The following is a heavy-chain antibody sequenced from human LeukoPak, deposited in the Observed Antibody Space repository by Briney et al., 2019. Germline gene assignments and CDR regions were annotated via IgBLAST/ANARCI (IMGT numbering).Heavy chain of an antibody. CDR1: GFTFSSYS. Sequence: GGSLRLSCAASGFTFSSYSMNWVRQAPGKGLEWVSSISSSSSYIYYADSVKGRFTISRDNAKNSLYLQMNSLRAEDTAVYYCAGVTTTVVTSGAFDIWGQGTMATVSS. CDR3: AGVTTTVVTSGAFDI. CDR2: ISSSSSYI. D-gene: IGHD4-23*01. J-gene: IGHJ3*02. V-gene: IGHV3-21*01.